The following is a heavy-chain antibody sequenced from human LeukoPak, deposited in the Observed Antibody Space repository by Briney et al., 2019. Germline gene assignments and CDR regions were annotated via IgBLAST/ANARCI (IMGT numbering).Heavy chain of an antibody. CDR1: GVSISSYY. D-gene: IGHD1-26*01. J-gene: IGHJ3*02. CDR2: IYYSGST. Sequence: VTPSETLSLTCTVSGVSISSYYWSWLRQPPGTGLEWIGYIYYSGSTNYNPSLKSRVTISVDTSKNQFSLKLSSVTAADTAVYYCARVEWDTSAFDIWGQGTMVTVSS. CDR3: ARVEWDTSAFDI. V-gene: IGHV4-59*01.